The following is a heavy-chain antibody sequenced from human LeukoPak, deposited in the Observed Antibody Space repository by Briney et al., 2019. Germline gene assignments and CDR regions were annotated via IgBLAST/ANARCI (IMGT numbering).Heavy chain of an antibody. CDR2: INHSGST. J-gene: IGHJ5*02. Sequence: PSETLSLTCAVYGGSFSGYYWSWIRQPPGKGLEWIGEINHSGSTNYNPSLKSRVTISVDTSKNQFSLKLSSVTAADTAVYYCARAGDSSGPNSGWFDPWGQGTLVTVSS. CDR3: ARAGDSSGPNSGWFDP. D-gene: IGHD3-22*01. V-gene: IGHV4-34*01. CDR1: GGSFSGYY.